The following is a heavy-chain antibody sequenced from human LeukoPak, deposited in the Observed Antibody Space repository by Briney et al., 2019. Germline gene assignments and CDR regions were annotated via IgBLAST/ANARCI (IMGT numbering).Heavy chain of an antibody. V-gene: IGHV3-21*01. CDR2: ISSSSSYI. J-gene: IGHJ4*02. Sequence: GGTLRLSCAASGFTFSSYGMSWVRQAPGKGLEWVSSISSSSSYIYYADSVKGRFTISRDNAKNSLYLQMNSLRAEDTAVYYCARARRTVLRYFDWLTDYWGQGTLVTVSS. CDR3: ARARRTVLRYFDWLTDY. CDR1: GFTFSSYG. D-gene: IGHD3-9*01.